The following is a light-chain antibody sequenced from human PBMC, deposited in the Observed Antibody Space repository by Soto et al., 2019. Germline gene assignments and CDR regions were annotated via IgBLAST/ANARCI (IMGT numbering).Light chain of an antibody. Sequence: SPITHSPPSLSASVTDRVTLACRAGKEIISYFAWYQQKPGNAPKLRIYAASTLLSGVPSRFSGSGSATDFTLTISCLQLEDFATYYCQQYYSNPRTFGQGTKVEIK. CDR3: QQYYSNPRT. J-gene: IGKJ1*01. CDR1: KEIISY. V-gene: IGKV1-8*01. CDR2: AAS.